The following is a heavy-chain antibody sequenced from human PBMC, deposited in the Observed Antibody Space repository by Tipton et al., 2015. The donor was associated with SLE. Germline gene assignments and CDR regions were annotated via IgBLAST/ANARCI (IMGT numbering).Heavy chain of an antibody. CDR1: GGSFSGYY. Sequence: TLSLTCAVYGGSFSGYYWNWIRQPPGKGLEWIGEINHSGDTNYNPSLKSRVTISVDTSKNQFSLKLNSVTAADTAVYYCARVDSAWYLEYWGQGTLVTVSS. D-gene: IGHD6-19*01. J-gene: IGHJ4*02. V-gene: IGHV4-34*01. CDR3: ARVDSAWYLEY. CDR2: INHSGDT.